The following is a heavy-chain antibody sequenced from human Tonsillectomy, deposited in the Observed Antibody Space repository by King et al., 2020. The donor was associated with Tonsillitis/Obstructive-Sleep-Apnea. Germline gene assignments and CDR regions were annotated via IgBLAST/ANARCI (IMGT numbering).Heavy chain of an antibody. CDR1: GYTLTNYA. CDR3: ARDLPYSYYMDV. Sequence: QLVQSGSELKKPGASVKVSCKTSGYTLTNYAMNWVRQAPGQGLEWMGWINTNTGNPTYAQGFTGRFVFSLDPSVSTAYLQINSLKAEDTAVYYCARDLPYSYYMDVWGKGTTVIVSS. V-gene: IGHV7-4-1*02. J-gene: IGHJ6*03. CDR2: INTNTGNP.